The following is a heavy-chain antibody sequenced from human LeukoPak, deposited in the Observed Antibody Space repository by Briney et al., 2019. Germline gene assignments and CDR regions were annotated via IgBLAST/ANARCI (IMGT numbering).Heavy chain of an antibody. D-gene: IGHD3-3*01. J-gene: IGHJ6*03. CDR3: ARDLGHTIFGVVTLNMDV. V-gene: IGHV3-30-3*01. CDR1: GFTFSSYA. Sequence: GGSLRLSCAASGFTFSSYAMHWVRQAPGKGLEWVAVISYDGSNKYYADSVKGRFTISRDNSKNTLYLQMNSLRAEDTAVYYCARDLGHTIFGVVTLNMDVWGKGTTVTVSS. CDR2: ISYDGSNK.